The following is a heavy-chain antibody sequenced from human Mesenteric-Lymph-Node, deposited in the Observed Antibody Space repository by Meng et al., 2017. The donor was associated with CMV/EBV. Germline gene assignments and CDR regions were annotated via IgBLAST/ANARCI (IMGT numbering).Heavy chain of an antibody. J-gene: IGHJ6*02. Sequence: GGSLRLSCAASGFTFSSYWMSWVRQAPGKGLEWVANIKQDGSEKYYADSVKGRFTISRDNAKNSLYLQMNSLRAEDTALYYCAKDQLGYYGMDVWGQGTTVTVSS. D-gene: IGHD5-24*01. CDR1: GFTFSSYW. V-gene: IGHV3-7*03. CDR3: AKDQLGYYGMDV. CDR2: IKQDGSEK.